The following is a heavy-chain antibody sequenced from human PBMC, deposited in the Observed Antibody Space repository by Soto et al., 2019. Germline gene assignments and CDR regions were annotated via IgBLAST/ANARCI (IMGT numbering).Heavy chain of an antibody. CDR3: ARSQRVGSPPYYDFWSGYLDY. CDR1: GFTFSSYA. CDR2: ISYDGSNK. V-gene: IGHV3-30-3*01. D-gene: IGHD3-3*01. Sequence: PGGSLRLSCAASGFTFSSYAVDGVLQAPGKGLEWVAVISYDGSNKYYGDSVKGRFTISRDNSKNTLYLQMNSLRAEDTAVYYCARSQRVGSPPYYDFWSGYLDYWGQGTLVTVSS. J-gene: IGHJ4*02.